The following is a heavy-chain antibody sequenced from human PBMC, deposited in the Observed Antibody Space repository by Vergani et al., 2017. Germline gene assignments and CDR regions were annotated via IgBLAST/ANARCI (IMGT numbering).Heavy chain of an antibody. CDR2: IYPADSDT. V-gene: IGHV5-51*01. D-gene: IGHD1-1*01. Sequence: EVELVQSGPEMRNPGESLNISCKGSEYSFGNYWIGWVRQMPGKGLEWMGIIYPADSDTKYSPSFQGQVTISADKSISTAFLQWDSLRAADTALYYCARHTTYTDSWGQGTLVTVSS. J-gene: IGHJ4*02. CDR1: EYSFGNYW. CDR3: ARHTTYTDS.